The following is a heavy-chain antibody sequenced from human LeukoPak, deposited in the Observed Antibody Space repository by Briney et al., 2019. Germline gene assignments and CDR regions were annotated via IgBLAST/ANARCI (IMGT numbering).Heavy chain of an antibody. CDR3: ARQLVGATPTDFDY. V-gene: IGHV4-34*01. Sequence: SETLSLTCAVYGGSFSGYYWSWIRQPPGKGLEWIGEINHSGSTYYNPSLKSRVTISVDTSKNQFSLKLSSVTAADTAVYYCARQLVGATPTDFDYWGQGTLVTVSS. J-gene: IGHJ4*02. CDR1: GGSFSGYY. D-gene: IGHD1-26*01. CDR2: INHSGST.